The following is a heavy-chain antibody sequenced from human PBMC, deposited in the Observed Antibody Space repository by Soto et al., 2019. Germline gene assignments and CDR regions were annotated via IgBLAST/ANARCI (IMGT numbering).Heavy chain of an antibody. CDR1: GGTFSSYA. D-gene: IGHD2-15*01. Sequence: SVQVSCKASGGTFSSYAISWVRPAPGQGLEWMGGIIPIFGTANYAQKFQGRVTITADESTSTAYMELSSLRSEDTAVYYCARGCSGGSCYPPYYYYGMDVWGQGTTVTVSS. CDR2: IIPIFGTA. V-gene: IGHV1-69*13. J-gene: IGHJ6*02. CDR3: ARGCSGGSCYPPYYYYGMDV.